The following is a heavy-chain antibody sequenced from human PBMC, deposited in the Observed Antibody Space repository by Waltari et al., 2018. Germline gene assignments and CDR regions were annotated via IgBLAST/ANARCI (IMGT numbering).Heavy chain of an antibody. J-gene: IGHJ5*02. CDR2: IYYSGST. V-gene: IGHV4-30-4*01. D-gene: IGHD6-13*01. Sequence: QVQLQESGPGLVKPSQTLSLMCPVSVCSISSGDYQWSWIRPPPGKGLEWIGYIYYSGSTYYNPSLKSRVTISVDTSKNQFSLKLSSVTAADTAVYYCARVNEGTAAGNNWFDPWGQGTLVTVSS. CDR3: ARVNEGTAAGNNWFDP. CDR1: VCSISSGDYQ.